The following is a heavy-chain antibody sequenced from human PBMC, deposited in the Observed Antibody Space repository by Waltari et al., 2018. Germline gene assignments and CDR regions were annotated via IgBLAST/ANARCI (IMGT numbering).Heavy chain of an antibody. CDR2: VDPEDGET. D-gene: IGHD2-15*01. V-gene: IGHV1-69-2*01. CDR1: GYTFTDYY. Sequence: EVQLVQSGAEVKKPGATVKISCKVSGYTFTDYYMHWVQQAPGKGLEWMGLVDPEDGETIYAAKFQGRVTITADTSTDTAYMELSSLRSEDTAVYYCATQRIYCSGGSCYSGGNWFDPWGQGTLVTVSS. J-gene: IGHJ5*02. CDR3: ATQRIYCSGGSCYSGGNWFDP.